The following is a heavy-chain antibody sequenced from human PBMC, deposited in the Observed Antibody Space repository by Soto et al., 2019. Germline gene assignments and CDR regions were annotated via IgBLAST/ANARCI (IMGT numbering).Heavy chain of an antibody. J-gene: IGHJ4*02. CDR3: ARGPHFHSSGWYGSPLDY. Sequence: PSETLSLTCTVSGGYISFNHWRCIRQPAGKGLEWIGRINTSGSTNYKSSLKSRVTMSVDTSKNQFSLRLSSVTAADTAVYYCARGPHFHSSGWYGSPLDYWGQGILVT. D-gene: IGHD6-19*01. CDR2: INTSGST. CDR1: GGYISFNH. V-gene: IGHV4-4*07.